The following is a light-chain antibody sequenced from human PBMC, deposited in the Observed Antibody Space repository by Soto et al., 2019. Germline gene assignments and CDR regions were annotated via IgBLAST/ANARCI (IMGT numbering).Light chain of an antibody. J-gene: IGLJ3*02. CDR2: EVT. Sequence: QSALTQPASVSGSPGQSITISCTGTSSDVGGYDSVSWYQQHPGKAPKLMVYEVTHRPSEISNRFSGSKSGNTASLTISALQVEYEADYYCASYTASRPVVFGGGTRLTVL. V-gene: IGLV2-14*01. CDR1: SSDVGGYDS. CDR3: ASYTASRPVV.